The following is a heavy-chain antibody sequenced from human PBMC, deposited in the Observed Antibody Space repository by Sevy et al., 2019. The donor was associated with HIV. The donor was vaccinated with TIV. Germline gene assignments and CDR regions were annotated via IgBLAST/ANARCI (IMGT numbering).Heavy chain of an antibody. V-gene: IGHV1-69*13. CDR3: ARGPDIVVVVAAIYYYGMDV. D-gene: IGHD2-15*01. CDR2: IIPIFGTA. CDR1: GGTFSSYA. J-gene: IGHJ6*02. Sequence: ASVKVSCKASGGTFSSYAISWVRQAPGQGLEWMGGIIPIFGTANYAQKFQGRVTITADESTSTAYMELGSLRSEDTAVYYCARGPDIVVVVAAIYYYGMDVWGQGTTVTVSS.